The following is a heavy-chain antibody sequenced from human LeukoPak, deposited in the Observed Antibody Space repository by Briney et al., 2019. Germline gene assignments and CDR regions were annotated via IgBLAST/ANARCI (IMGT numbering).Heavy chain of an antibody. V-gene: IGHV4-31*03. J-gene: IGHJ4*02. CDR2: IYYSGST. Sequence: PSETLSLTCTVSGGSISSGGYYWSWIRQHPGKGLEWIGYIYYSGSTYYNPSLKSRVTISVDTSKNQFSLKLSSVTAADTAVYYCARVANSSSWYFDYWGQGTLVTVSS. CDR1: GGSISSGGYY. D-gene: IGHD6-13*01. CDR3: ARVANSSSWYFDY.